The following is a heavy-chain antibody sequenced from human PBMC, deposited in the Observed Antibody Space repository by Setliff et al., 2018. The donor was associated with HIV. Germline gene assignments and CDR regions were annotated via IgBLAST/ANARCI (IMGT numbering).Heavy chain of an antibody. CDR1: AGSLGGAFDSFY. V-gene: IGHV4-34*01. CDR3: ARLGEHDTGDLDV. J-gene: IGHJ6*04. Sequence: KTSETLSLTCDVVAGSLGGAFDSFYWTWIRQPPGKGLEWIGEIKYSGSINYNPSLKGRVIISVATSKNQFFLTLTSVTAADSAVYYCARLGEHDTGDLDVWGKGTTVTVSS. CDR2: IKYSGSI. D-gene: IGHD1-1*01.